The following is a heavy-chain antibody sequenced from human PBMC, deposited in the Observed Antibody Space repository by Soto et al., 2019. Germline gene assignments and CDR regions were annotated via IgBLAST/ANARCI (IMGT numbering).Heavy chain of an antibody. Sequence: EVQLVESGGGLVQPGGSLKLSCAASGFTFSASAMHWVRQASGKGLEWGGRIRSKGNSYATAYGAPVKDRLTIARDDSKNTVYLQMTSLKTEDTAVYYCTRPGYSSGWNDYWGQGTLVTVSS. CDR2: IRSKGNSYAT. J-gene: IGHJ4*02. V-gene: IGHV3-73*02. D-gene: IGHD6-19*01. CDR3: TRPGYSSGWNDY. CDR1: GFTFSASA.